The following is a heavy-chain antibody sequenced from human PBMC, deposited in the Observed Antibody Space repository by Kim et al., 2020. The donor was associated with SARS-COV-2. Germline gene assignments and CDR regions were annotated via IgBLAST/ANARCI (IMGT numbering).Heavy chain of an antibody. V-gene: IGHV4-34*01. J-gene: IGHJ5*02. D-gene: IGHD3-3*01. CDR3: ARGLVDYDFWSGYRHWFDP. CDR1: GGSFSGYY. CDR2: INHSGST. Sequence: SETLSLTCAVYGGSFSGYYWSWIRQPPGKGLEWIGEINHSGSTNYNPSLKSRVTISVDTSKNQFSLKLSSVTAADTAVYYCARGLVDYDFWSGYRHWFDP.